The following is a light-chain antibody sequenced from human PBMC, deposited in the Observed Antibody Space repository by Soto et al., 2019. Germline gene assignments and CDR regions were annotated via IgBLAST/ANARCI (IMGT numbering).Light chain of an antibody. CDR2: KNN. J-gene: IGLJ2*01. V-gene: IGLV1-47*01. Sequence: QPVLTQPPSASGTPGQRVTISCSGSRSNIGSNYVYWYQQLPGTAPKLLIYKNNQRPSGVPDRFSGSKSGTSASLAISGLRSEDEADYYCAAWDDNLSVVFGGGTKLTVL. CDR3: AAWDDNLSVV. CDR1: RSNIGSNY.